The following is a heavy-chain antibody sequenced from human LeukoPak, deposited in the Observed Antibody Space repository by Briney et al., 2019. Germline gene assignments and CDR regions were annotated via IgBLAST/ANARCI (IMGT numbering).Heavy chain of an antibody. CDR1: TYSISSGYY. Sequence: SETLSLTCTVSTYSISSGYYWGWIRQPPGKGLEWIGNIYHNGNTYYNPSLKSRVTISVDTSKKQFSLKLSSVTAADTAVYYCARDSPKSIVVVPAARGALDIWGQGTMVTVSS. D-gene: IGHD2-2*01. J-gene: IGHJ3*02. V-gene: IGHV4-38-2*02. CDR3: ARDSPKSIVVVPAARGALDI. CDR2: IYHNGNT.